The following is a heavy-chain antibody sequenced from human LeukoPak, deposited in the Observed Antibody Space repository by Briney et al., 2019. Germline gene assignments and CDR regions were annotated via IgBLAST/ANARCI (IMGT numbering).Heavy chain of an antibody. CDR1: GHSFNAYY. CDR3: ATFTAPRNAFDL. Sequence: EASVKDSCKASGHSFNAYYIHWVRQAPGQGLQWMGRIDPNSGDTKYTQKFQGRVSMTRDTSISTAYMELSRLTSDDTAVYYCATFTAPRNAFDLWGQGTMVTVSS. V-gene: IGHV1-2*06. CDR2: IDPNSGDT. D-gene: IGHD3-16*01. J-gene: IGHJ3*01.